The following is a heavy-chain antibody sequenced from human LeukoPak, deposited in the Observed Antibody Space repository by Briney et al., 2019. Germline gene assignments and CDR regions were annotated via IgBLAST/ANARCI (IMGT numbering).Heavy chain of an antibody. J-gene: IGHJ4*02. CDR2: ISSSGSTI. V-gene: IGHV3-11*01. Sequence: GGSLRLSCAASGFTFSDYSITWIRQAPGKGLEWVSYISSSGSTIYYADSVKGRFTISRDNAKNSLYLQMNSLRAEDTAVYYCATTVTTVDYFDYWGQGTLVTVSS. CDR3: ATTVTTVDYFDY. D-gene: IGHD4-17*01. CDR1: GFTFSDYS.